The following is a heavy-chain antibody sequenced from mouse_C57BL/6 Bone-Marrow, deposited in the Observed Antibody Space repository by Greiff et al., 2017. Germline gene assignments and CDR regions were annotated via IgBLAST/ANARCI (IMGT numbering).Heavy chain of an antibody. CDR1: GFNIKDYY. Sequence: VQLQQSGAELVKPGASVKLSCTASGFNIKDYYMHWVKQRTEQGLEWIGRIDPEDGETKYAPKFQAKATITSDTSSNTAYLQLSSLTSEDTAVYYCASPTAQATLDYWGQGTTLTVSS. V-gene: IGHV14-2*01. J-gene: IGHJ2*01. CDR3: ASPTAQATLDY. D-gene: IGHD3-2*02. CDR2: IDPEDGET.